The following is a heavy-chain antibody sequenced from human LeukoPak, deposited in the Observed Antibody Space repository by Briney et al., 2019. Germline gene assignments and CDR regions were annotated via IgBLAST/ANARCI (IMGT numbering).Heavy chain of an antibody. J-gene: IGHJ4*02. CDR2: ISGSGGSR. CDR3: ARDGPAAGHAFDY. Sequence: PGGSLRLSCAGLGFTFNDYTMTWVRLTPEKGLQWVSGISGSGGSRYYAESVKGRFTISRDNSQNTVDLHMVNLRVEDTAVYYCARDGPAAGHAFDYWGQGTLVTVSS. CDR1: GFTFNDYT. V-gene: IGHV3-23*01.